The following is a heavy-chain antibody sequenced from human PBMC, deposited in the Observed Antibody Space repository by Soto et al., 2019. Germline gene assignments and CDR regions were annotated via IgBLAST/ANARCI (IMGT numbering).Heavy chain of an antibody. CDR2: IYYSGST. J-gene: IGHJ3*02. D-gene: IGHD4-17*01. V-gene: IGHV4-31*03. Sequence: QVQLQESGPGLVKPSQTLSLTCTVSGGSISSGGYYWSWIRQHPGKGLEWIGCIYYSGSTYYNPSLKRRVTISVDTSKNQFSLKLSSVTAADTAVYYCARGATVVNRAFDIWGQGTMVTVSS. CDR3: ARGATVVNRAFDI. CDR1: GGSISSGGYY.